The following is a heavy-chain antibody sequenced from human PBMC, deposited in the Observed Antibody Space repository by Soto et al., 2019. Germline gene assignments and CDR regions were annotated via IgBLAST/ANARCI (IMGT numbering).Heavy chain of an antibody. CDR3: ARELGCSGGSCYYRTSGFDY. Sequence: GASVKVSCKASGYTFTGYYMHWVRQAPGQGLEWMGWINPNSGGTNYAQKFQGWVTMTRDTSISTAYMELSRLRSDDTAVYYCARELGCSGGSCYYRTSGFDYWGQGTLVTVSS. D-gene: IGHD2-15*01. V-gene: IGHV1-2*04. J-gene: IGHJ4*02. CDR2: INPNSGGT. CDR1: GYTFTGYY.